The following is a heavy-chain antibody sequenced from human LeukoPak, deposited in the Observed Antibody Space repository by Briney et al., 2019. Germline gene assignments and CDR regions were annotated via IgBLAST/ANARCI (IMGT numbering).Heavy chain of an antibody. Sequence: GGSLRLSCAVSGFTVSSDDMNWVRQAPGKGLEWVSYISSSGSIYNADSVKGRFTISRDNAKNSLYLQMNSLRAEDTAVYYCARAFDYWGQGTLVTVSS. CDR1: GFTVSSDD. CDR2: ISSSGSI. J-gene: IGHJ4*02. V-gene: IGHV3-48*01. CDR3: ARAFDY.